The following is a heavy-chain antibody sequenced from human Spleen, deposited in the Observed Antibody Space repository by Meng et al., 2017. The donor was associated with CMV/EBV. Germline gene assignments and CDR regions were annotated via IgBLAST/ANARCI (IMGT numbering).Heavy chain of an antibody. D-gene: IGHD1-26*01. CDR3: AREKWELFFDY. Sequence: ASEFTFSSDSERWVHKGQGRGVGWVSQIGDEGSRANYADSVRGRFSSSRDNAKNTLYLEMNSLRAEDSGIYYCAREKWELFFDYWGQGALVTVSS. CDR2: IGDEGSRA. J-gene: IGHJ4*02. CDR1: EFTFSSDS. V-gene: IGHV3-74*01.